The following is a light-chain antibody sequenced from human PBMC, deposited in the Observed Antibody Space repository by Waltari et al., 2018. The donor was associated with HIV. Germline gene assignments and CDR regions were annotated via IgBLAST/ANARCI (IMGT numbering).Light chain of an antibody. CDR3: QQNNGL. V-gene: IGKV1-5*01. J-gene: IGKJ4*01. CDR1: QNTGRW. CDR2: EAS. Sequence: DTQMTQSPYTLSASIGDRVTITCRSRQNTGRWLAWYQQKPGKAPNLLMYEASILETGVPSRFSGSGFGTEFTLTISGLQPDDFATYYCQQNNGLFGPGTKVE.